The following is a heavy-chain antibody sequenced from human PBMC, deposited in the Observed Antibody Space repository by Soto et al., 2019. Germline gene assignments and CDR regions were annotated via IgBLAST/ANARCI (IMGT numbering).Heavy chain of an antibody. CDR3: GKFGSSGWSTHFDY. J-gene: IGHJ4*02. CDR1: GLTFSSYA. D-gene: IGHD6-19*01. Sequence: GGALRLSCSASGLTFSSYAMHWVRQAPGKGLEYVSAISSNGGITYYADSVKGRCTLSRDNSKNTLYLPMSSLRVEDTAVYYCGKFGSSGWSTHFDYWGQGTLVTVSS. CDR2: ISSNGGIT. V-gene: IGHV3-64D*06.